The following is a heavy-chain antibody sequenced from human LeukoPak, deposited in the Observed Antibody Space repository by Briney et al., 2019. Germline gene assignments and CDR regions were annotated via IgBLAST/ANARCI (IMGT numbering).Heavy chain of an antibody. V-gene: IGHV3-53*01. CDR2: IYSTGTT. CDR1: GFSVGNYY. Sequence: GGSLRLSCAASGFSVGNYYMIWVRQAPGKGLEWVSTIYSTGTTYYADSVKDRFTISRDNSKNTLYHQMNSLRDADTAVYYCARGSGSYCGHWGQGTLVTVSS. D-gene: IGHD1-26*01. CDR3: ARGSGSYCGH. J-gene: IGHJ4*02.